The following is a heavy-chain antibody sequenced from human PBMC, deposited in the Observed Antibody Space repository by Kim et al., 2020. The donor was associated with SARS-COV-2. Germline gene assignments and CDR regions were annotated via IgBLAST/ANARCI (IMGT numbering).Heavy chain of an antibody. D-gene: IGHD3-10*01. Sequence: DATYYSDSVKGRFTISRDDSKNTVYLQMDRLRVEDTAIYYCTKGLQGSYLDWGQGTLVSVSS. V-gene: IGHV3-23*01. CDR2: DAT. CDR3: TKGLQGSYLD. J-gene: IGHJ1*01.